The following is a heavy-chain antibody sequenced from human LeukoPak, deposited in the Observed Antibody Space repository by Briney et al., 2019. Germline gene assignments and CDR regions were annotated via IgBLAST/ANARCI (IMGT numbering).Heavy chain of an antibody. J-gene: IGHJ6*02. CDR2: INSDGGST. V-gene: IGHV3-74*01. Sequence: PGGSLRLSCAASGFTFSSYWMHWVRQAPGKGLVWVSRINSDGGSTSYADSVKGRFTISRDNAKNTLYLQMNSLRAEDTAVYYCARAPGYYGMDVWGQGTTVTVSS. CDR1: GFTFSSYW. CDR3: ARAPGYYGMDV.